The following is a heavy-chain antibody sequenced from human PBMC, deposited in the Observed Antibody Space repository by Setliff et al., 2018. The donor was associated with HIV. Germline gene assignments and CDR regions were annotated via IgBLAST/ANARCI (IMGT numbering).Heavy chain of an antibody. V-gene: IGHV3-48*04. D-gene: IGHD2-21*02. J-gene: IGHJ3*02. CDR2: ISSSSTI. CDR3: ARSNCGGDCDAFDI. CDR1: GFTFSSYS. Sequence: GGSLRLSCAASGFTFSSYSMNWVRQAPGKGLEWASYISSSSTIYYADSVKGRFTISRDNAKNSLYLQMNSLRAEDTAVYYCARSNCGGDCDAFDIWGQGTMVTVSS.